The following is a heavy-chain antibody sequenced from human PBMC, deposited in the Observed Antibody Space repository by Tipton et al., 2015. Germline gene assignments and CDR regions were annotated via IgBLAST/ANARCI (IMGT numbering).Heavy chain of an antibody. J-gene: IGHJ6*02. CDR3: ASYSNEASLDV. CDR2: ILFSGAT. D-gene: IGHD2-21*01. Sequence: TLSLTCSVSGGSIRDTNHYWGWIRQTPYKGLEWIGQILFSGATSDYNPSLKSRVTMSVDLSKNQFSLRLRSATAADQAVYFCASYSNEASLDVWGRGTTVTVSS. CDR1: GGSIRDTNHY. V-gene: IGHV4-39*01.